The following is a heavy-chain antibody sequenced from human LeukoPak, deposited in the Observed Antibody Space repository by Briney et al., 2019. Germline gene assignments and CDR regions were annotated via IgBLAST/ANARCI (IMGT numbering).Heavy chain of an antibody. CDR3: ASSYDSSGYYTFDY. CDR2: IYHSGST. D-gene: IGHD3-22*01. J-gene: IGHJ4*02. CDR1: GGSISSGGYS. Sequence: SQTLSLTCAVSGGSISSGGYSWSWIRQPPGKGLEWIGYIYHSGSTYYNPSLKSRVTISVDRSKNQFSLKLSSVTAADTAVYYCASSYDSSGYYTFDYWGQGTLVTVSS. V-gene: IGHV4-30-2*01.